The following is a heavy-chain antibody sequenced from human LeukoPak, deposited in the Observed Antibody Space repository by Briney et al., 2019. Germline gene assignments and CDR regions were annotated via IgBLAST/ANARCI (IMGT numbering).Heavy chain of an antibody. CDR1: GFTVSSNY. CDR2: IYSGGST. Sequence: GGSLRLSCAASGFTVSSNYMSWVRQAPGKGLEWVSVIYSGGSTYYADSVKGRFTISRDNSKNTLYLQMNSLRAEDTAVYYCARGTYCSSTSCSDPWGQGTLVTVSS. V-gene: IGHV3-66*01. J-gene: IGHJ5*02. CDR3: ARGTYCSSTSCSDP. D-gene: IGHD2-2*01.